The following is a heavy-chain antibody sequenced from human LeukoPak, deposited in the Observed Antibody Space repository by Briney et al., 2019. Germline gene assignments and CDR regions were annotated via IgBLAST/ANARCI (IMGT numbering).Heavy chain of an antibody. CDR3: ARLSHPDSSSWYWDY. V-gene: IGHV4-59*08. CDR2: IYYSGST. CDR1: GGSISSYY. J-gene: IGHJ4*02. Sequence: SETLSLTCTVSGGSISSYYWSWIRQPPGKGLEWIGYIYYSGSTNYNPSLKSRVTISVDTSKNQFSLKLTSVTAADTAVYYCARLSHPDSSSWYWDYWGQGTLVTVSS. D-gene: IGHD6-13*01.